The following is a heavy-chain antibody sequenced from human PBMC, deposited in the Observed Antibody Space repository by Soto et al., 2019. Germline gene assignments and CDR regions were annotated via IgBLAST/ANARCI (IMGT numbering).Heavy chain of an antibody. CDR1: GGSISSGGYY. V-gene: IGHV4-31*03. CDR3: ARDSNYYGSGVDY. D-gene: IGHD3-10*01. CDR2: IYYSGST. Sequence: PSETLSLTCTVSGGSISSGGYYWSWIRQHPVKGLEWIGYIYYSGSTYYNPSLKSRVTISVDTSKNQFSLKLSSVTAADTAAYYCARDSNYYGSGVDYWGQGTLVTVSS. J-gene: IGHJ4*02.